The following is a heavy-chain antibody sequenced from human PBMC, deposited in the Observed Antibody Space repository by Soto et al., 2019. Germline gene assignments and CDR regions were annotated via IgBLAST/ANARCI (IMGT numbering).Heavy chain of an antibody. D-gene: IGHD3-22*01. V-gene: IGHV3-30-3*01. CDR3: ASGEGPLTYYYDSSGYNLDY. Sequence: GGSLRLSCAASGFTFSSYAMHWVRQAPGKGLEWVAVISYDGSNKYYADSVKGRFTISRDNSKNTLYLQMNSLRAEDTAVYYCASGEGPLTYYYDSSGYNLDYWGQGTLVTVSS. J-gene: IGHJ4*02. CDR2: ISYDGSNK. CDR1: GFTFSSYA.